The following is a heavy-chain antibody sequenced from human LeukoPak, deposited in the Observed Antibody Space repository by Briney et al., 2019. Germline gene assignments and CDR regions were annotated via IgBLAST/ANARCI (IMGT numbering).Heavy chain of an antibody. CDR2: IIPMFGTT. V-gene: IGHV1-69*06. D-gene: IGHD1-7*01. CDR1: GYTFTSYG. J-gene: IGHJ5*02. Sequence: ASVKVSCKASGYTFTSYGISWVRQAPGQGLEWMGVIIPMFGTTTYAQRFQGRITITADKSTSTAYMELSSLRSEDTAVYYCARDSYRTRNYNWFDPWGQGTLVTVSS. CDR3: ARDSYRTRNYNWFDP.